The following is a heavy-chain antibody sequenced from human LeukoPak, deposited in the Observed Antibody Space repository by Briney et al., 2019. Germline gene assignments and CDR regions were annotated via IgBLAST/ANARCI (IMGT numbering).Heavy chain of an antibody. CDR3: AGGAPAPPALHFDL. V-gene: IGHV4-59*01. CDR1: GGSISSYY. Sequence: SETLSLTCTVSGGSISSYYWSWIRQPPGKGLEWIGYIYYSGSTNYNPSLKSRVTISVDTSKNQFSLKLSSVTAADTAVYYCAGGAPAPPALHFDLWGRGTLVTVSS. J-gene: IGHJ2*01. CDR2: IYYSGST.